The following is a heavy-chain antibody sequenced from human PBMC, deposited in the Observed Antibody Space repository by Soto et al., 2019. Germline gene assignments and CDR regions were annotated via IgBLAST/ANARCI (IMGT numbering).Heavy chain of an antibody. Sequence: QVQLQESGPGLVKPSETLSLTCTVSGGSISSYYWSWIRQPPGKGLEWIGYIYYSGSTNYNPSLKSRVTISVDTSKNQFSLKLSSVTAADTAVYYCARSYGSGRGGYYYYMDVWGKGTTVTVSS. CDR2: IYYSGST. V-gene: IGHV4-59*01. D-gene: IGHD3-10*01. CDR3: ARSYGSGRGGYYYYMDV. CDR1: GGSISSYY. J-gene: IGHJ6*03.